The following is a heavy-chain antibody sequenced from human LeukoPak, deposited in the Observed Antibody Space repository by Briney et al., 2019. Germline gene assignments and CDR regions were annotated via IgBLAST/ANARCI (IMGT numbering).Heavy chain of an antibody. Sequence: GASVKVSCKAPGGTFSSYAISWVRQAPGQGLEWMGRIIPIFGTANYAQKFQGRVTITTDESTSTAYMELSSLRSEDTAVYYCARDTRASMDTPRWFDPWGQGTLVTVSS. D-gene: IGHD2/OR15-2a*01. CDR3: ARDTRASMDTPRWFDP. CDR2: IIPIFGTA. J-gene: IGHJ5*02. CDR1: GGTFSSYA. V-gene: IGHV1-69*05.